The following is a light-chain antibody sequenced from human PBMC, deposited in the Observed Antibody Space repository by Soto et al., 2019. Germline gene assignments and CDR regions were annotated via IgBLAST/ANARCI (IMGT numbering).Light chain of an antibody. Sequence: QSALTQPASVSGSPGQSITISCTGTSSDVGGYNYVSWCQQHPGKAPKLMIYEVSNRPSGVSNRFSGSKSGNTASLTISGLQAEDEADYYCSSYTSSSTLVFGGGTKLTVL. J-gene: IGLJ2*01. CDR1: SSDVGGYNY. V-gene: IGLV2-14*01. CDR2: EVS. CDR3: SSYTSSSTLV.